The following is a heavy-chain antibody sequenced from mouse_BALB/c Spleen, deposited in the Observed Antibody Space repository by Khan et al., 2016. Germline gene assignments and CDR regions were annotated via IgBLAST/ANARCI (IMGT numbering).Heavy chain of an antibody. Sequence: EVQLQESGAELVKAGASIKLSCTASGFTIKDTYLHWVRQRPEQGLEWIGRIDPTNGNTKYESKFQGKATITSDTSSNTAYLQLSSLRSEDTAVCYCVSTSNCCLDYWGQGTSVTVSA. V-gene: IGHV14-3*02. CDR2: IDPTNGNT. J-gene: IGHJ4*01. CDR3: VSTSNCCLDY. CDR1: GFTIKDTY. D-gene: IGHD2-5*01.